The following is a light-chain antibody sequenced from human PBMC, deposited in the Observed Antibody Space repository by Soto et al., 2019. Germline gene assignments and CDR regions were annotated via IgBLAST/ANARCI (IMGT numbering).Light chain of an antibody. CDR2: EVS. CDR3: SSYAFIIIFGHV. CDR1: SSDGRSYNL. Sequence: QSVLTQPASVTGSPGQSITISCTGTSSDGRSYNLVSWYQQHPGKAPKLMIYEVSKRPSGVSNRFSDSKSSNTASLTISVLQADFVADYYCSSYAFIIIFGHVFGTGTKVTDL. V-gene: IGLV2-23*02. J-gene: IGLJ1*01.